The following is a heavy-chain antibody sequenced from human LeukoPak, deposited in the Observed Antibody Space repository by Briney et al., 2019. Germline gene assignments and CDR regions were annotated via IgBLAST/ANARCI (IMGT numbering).Heavy chain of an antibody. D-gene: IGHD4-17*01. J-gene: IGHJ4*02. CDR2: IIPIFGTA. Sequence: SVKVSCKASGGTFSSYAISWVRQAPGQGLEWMGGIIPIFGTANYAQKFQGRVTTTADKSTSTAYMELSSLRSEDTAVYYCASPGDGDHWDYWGQGTLVTVSS. V-gene: IGHV1-69*06. CDR3: ASPGDGDHWDY. CDR1: GGTFSSYA.